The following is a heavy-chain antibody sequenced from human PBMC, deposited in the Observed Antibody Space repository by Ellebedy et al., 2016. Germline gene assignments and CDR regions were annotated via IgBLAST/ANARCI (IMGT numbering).Heavy chain of an antibody. CDR2: ITGSSGIR. V-gene: IGHV3-48*02. CDR1: GFIFSHYS. CDR3: ARGQDYAFDH. J-gene: IGHJ4*02. Sequence: GGSLRLXXAASGFIFSHYSMNWVRQAPGKGLEWISHITGSSGIRIYVDSVKGRYIISRDNAKNSLFLQMNSLRDEDTAVYYCARGQDYAFDHWGQGALVTVSS. D-gene: IGHD3-16*01.